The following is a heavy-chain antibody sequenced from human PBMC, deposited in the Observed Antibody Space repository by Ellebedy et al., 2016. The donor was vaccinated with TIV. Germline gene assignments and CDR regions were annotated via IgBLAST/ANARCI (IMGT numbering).Heavy chain of an antibody. Sequence: SLKISXAGSGFTFGGFGIHWVRQAPGKGLEWVSGISWNSGITGYADSVKGRFTISRDNAKNSLYLQMNGLRAEDTALYYCAKDVGEWVFGYFDLWGRGTVVTVSS. V-gene: IGHV3-9*01. CDR2: ISWNSGIT. CDR3: AKDVGEWVFGYFDL. J-gene: IGHJ2*01. CDR1: GFTFGGFG. D-gene: IGHD3-10*01.